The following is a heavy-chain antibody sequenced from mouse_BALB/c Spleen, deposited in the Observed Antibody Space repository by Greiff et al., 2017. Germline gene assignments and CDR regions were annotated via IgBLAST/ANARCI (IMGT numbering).Heavy chain of an antibody. Sequence: QVQLQQSAAELARPGASVKMSCKASGYTFTSYTMHWVKQRPGQGLEWIGYINPSSGYTEYNQKFKDKTTLTADKSSSTAYMQLSSLTSEDSAVYYCVRLAGHYYAMDYWGQGTSVTVSA. J-gene: IGHJ4*01. V-gene: IGHV1-4*02. D-gene: IGHD1-2*01. CDR3: VRLAGHYYAMDY. CDR2: INPSSGYT. CDR1: GYTFTSYT.